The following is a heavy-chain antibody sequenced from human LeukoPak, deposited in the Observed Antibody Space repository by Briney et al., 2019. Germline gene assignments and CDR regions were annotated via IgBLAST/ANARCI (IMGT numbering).Heavy chain of an antibody. V-gene: IGHV3-21*01. CDR3: ARRRTTVTTSLDY. Sequence: TGGSLRLSCAASGFTFSNYEMNWVGQAPGKGLQWVSSISSSSSYISYADSVKGRFTISRDNAKNSLYLQMNSLRAEDTAVYYCARRRTTVTTSLDYWGQGTLVTVSS. D-gene: IGHD4-17*01. CDR1: GFTFSNYE. J-gene: IGHJ4*02. CDR2: ISSSSSYI.